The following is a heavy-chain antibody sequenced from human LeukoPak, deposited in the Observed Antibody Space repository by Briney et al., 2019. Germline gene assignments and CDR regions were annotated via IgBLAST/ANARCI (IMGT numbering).Heavy chain of an antibody. CDR1: GFTLSRFW. Sequence: TGGSLRLSCAASGFTLSRFWMSWVRQAPGKGLEWVANIKQDGSEKYYVDSVKGRFTISRDNAKNSLYLQMNSLRAEDTAVYYCARSNVGSSSNTHYYYYGMDVWGQGTTVTVSS. CDR2: IKQDGSEK. V-gene: IGHV3-7*01. D-gene: IGHD6-13*01. CDR3: ARSNVGSSSNTHYYYYGMDV. J-gene: IGHJ6*02.